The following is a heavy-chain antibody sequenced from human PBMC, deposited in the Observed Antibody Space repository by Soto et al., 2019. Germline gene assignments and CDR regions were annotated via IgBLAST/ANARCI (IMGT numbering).Heavy chain of an antibody. CDR3: AKDGGGDYGYYMDV. CDR2: ISWNSGSI. D-gene: IGHD3-10*01. J-gene: IGHJ6*03. Sequence: GGSLRLSCAASGFTFDDYAMHWVRQAPGKGLEWVSGISWNSGSIGYADSVKGRFTISRDNAKNSLYLQMNSLRAEDTALYYCAKDGGGDYGYYMDVWGKGTTVTVSS. V-gene: IGHV3-9*01. CDR1: GFTFDDYA.